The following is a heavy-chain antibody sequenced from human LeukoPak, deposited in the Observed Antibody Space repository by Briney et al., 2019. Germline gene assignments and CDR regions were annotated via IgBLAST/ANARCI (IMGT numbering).Heavy chain of an antibody. CDR1: GGSISSYY. V-gene: IGHV4-59*01. CDR3: AREDSSSWSGLGFDP. CDR2: IYYSGST. Sequence: SETLSLTCTVSGGSISSYYWSWIRPPPGKGLEWVGYIYYSGSTNYNTYPKSRVTTSVDTSKNQFSLKLSSVTTADTAVYYCAREDSSSWSGLGFDPWGQGTLVTVSS. J-gene: IGHJ5*02. D-gene: IGHD6-13*01.